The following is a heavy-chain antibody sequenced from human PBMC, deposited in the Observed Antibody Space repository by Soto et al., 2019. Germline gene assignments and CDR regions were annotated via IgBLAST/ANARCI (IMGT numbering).Heavy chain of an antibody. CDR3: ARVRARKWEHDSYYYYGMDV. CDR1: GYTFTGYY. Sequence: ASVKVSCKASGYTFTGYYMRWVRQAPGQGLEWMGWINPNSGGTNYAQKFQGRVTMTRDTSISTAYMELSRLRSDDTAVYYCARVRARKWEHDSYYYYGMDVWGQGTTVTVSS. CDR2: INPNSGGT. J-gene: IGHJ6*02. D-gene: IGHD1-26*01. V-gene: IGHV1-2*02.